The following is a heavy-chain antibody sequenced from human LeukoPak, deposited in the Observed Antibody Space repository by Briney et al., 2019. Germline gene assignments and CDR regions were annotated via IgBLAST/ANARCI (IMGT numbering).Heavy chain of an antibody. D-gene: IGHD4-23*01. CDR3: ARDTGTVVTLHFDY. CDR2: IIPILGIA. Sequence: PEASVKVSCMASGGTFSSYAISWVQQAPGQGLEWMGRIIPILGIANYAQKFQGRVTITADKSTSTAYMDLSSLRSEDTAVYYCARDTGTVVTLHFDYWGQGTLVTVSS. J-gene: IGHJ4*02. CDR1: GGTFSSYA. V-gene: IGHV1-69*04.